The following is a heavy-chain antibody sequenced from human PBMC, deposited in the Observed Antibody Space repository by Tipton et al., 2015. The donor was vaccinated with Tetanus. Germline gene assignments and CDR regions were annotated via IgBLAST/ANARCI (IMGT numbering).Heavy chain of an antibody. Sequence: TLSLTCTVSGDSMTKYYWSWIRQPPGKGLEWISYIFHSGSTNYNPSLKSRVNISMDTSKNQISLKLTSVTAADTAVYFCARVSRRNFYFDYWGPGAQVTVSS. CDR2: IFHSGST. D-gene: IGHD2/OR15-2a*01. J-gene: IGHJ4*02. V-gene: IGHV4-59*01. CDR3: ARVSRRNFYFDY. CDR1: GDSMTKYY.